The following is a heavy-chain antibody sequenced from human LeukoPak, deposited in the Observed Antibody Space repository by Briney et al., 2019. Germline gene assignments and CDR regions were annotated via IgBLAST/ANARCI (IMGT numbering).Heavy chain of an antibody. CDR1: GFTFSSYG. CDR3: ARGPPFLRYFDWLQPKPDGMDV. Sequence: EPGGSLRLSCAASGFTFSSYGMHWVRQAPGKGLEWVAVIWYDGSNKYYADSVKGRFTISRDNSKNTLYLQMNSPRAEDTAVYYCARGPPFLRYFDWLQPKPDGMDVWGQGTTVTVSS. D-gene: IGHD3-9*01. V-gene: IGHV3-33*01. CDR2: IWYDGSNK. J-gene: IGHJ6*02.